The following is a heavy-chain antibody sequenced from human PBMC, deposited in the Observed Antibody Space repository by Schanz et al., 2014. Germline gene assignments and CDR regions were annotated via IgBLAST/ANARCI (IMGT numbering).Heavy chain of an antibody. CDR2: IIPILGIA. Sequence: QVQLVQSGAEVKKPGASVKVSCKASGGTFSTYTISWVRQAPGQGLEWMGRIIPILGIANYAQKFQGRVTITADKSTFTADMDVSSLRSEDTAVYYCARAFGGYDPAGALDYWGQGTLVTVSS. CDR1: GGTFSTYT. V-gene: IGHV1-69*02. J-gene: IGHJ4*02. CDR3: ARAFGGYDPAGALDY. D-gene: IGHD5-12*01.